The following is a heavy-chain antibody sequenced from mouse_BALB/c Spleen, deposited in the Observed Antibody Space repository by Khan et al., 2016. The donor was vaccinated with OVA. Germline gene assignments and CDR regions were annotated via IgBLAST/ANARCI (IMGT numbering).Heavy chain of an antibody. CDR2: INPHIGET. CDR3: ARIYGSDFDY. Sequence: VQLQQSGPELVKPGASVKISCKASGYSFTGYFMNWVMQSHGKSLEWIGRINPHIGETFYNPKFKGKATLTADESSSTAHMELRSLASEDSAVYYWARIYGSDFDYWGQGTTLTVSS. J-gene: IGHJ2*01. D-gene: IGHD1-1*01. V-gene: IGHV1-20*02. CDR1: GYSFTGYF.